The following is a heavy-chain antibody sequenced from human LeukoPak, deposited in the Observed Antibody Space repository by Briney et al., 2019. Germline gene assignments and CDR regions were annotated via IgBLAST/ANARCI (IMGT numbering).Heavy chain of an antibody. D-gene: IGHD3-22*01. J-gene: IGHJ3*02. V-gene: IGHV3-48*01. CDR3: ARTMIVVGDAFDI. Sequence: GGSLRHSCAASGFTFSSYSMNWVRQAPGKGLEWVSYISSSSSTIYYADSVKGRFTISRDNAKNSLYLQMNSLRAEGTAVYYCARTMIVVGDAFDIWGQGTMVTVSS. CDR1: GFTFSSYS. CDR2: ISSSSSTI.